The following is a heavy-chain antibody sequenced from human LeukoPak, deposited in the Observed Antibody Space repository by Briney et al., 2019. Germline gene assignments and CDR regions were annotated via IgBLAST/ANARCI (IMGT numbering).Heavy chain of an antibody. Sequence: GGSLRLSCAASGVTFTGYSRNWVRQAPGKGLEWVSYISRDSSNIYYADSVKGRLTISRDNAKKSLYLQVNSLRDEDTAVYYCARESYWGSGLKGFDSWGQGTLVTVSS. CDR3: ARESYWGSGLKGFDS. D-gene: IGHD7-27*01. CDR2: ISRDSSNI. CDR1: GVTFTGYS. J-gene: IGHJ4*02. V-gene: IGHV3-48*02.